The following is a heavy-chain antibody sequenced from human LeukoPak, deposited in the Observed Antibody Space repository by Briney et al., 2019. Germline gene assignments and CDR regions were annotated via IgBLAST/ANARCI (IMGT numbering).Heavy chain of an antibody. Sequence: SETLSLTCTVSGGSISSYYWSWIRQLPGKGLEWIGYIYYSGSTYYNPSLKSRVTISVDTSKNQFSLKLSSVTAADTAVYYCASSTGCSSTSCFRPYNWFDPWGQGTLVTVSS. CDR3: ASSTGCSSTSCFRPYNWFDP. V-gene: IGHV4-59*08. J-gene: IGHJ5*02. CDR2: IYYSGST. D-gene: IGHD2-2*01. CDR1: GGSISSYY.